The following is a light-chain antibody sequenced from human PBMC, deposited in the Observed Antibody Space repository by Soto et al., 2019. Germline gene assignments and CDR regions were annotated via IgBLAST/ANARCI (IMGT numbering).Light chain of an antibody. CDR2: AAS. Sequence: EVVMTHSPATLSVSPGERATLSCRASQSVSTNLAWYQQKPGQAPRLLIYAASTRATGIPARFSGSGSGTEFTLTISSLQSEDFAVYYCQQYNDWPQTFGGGTKVDIK. CDR1: QSVSTN. CDR3: QQYNDWPQT. J-gene: IGKJ4*01. V-gene: IGKV3-15*01.